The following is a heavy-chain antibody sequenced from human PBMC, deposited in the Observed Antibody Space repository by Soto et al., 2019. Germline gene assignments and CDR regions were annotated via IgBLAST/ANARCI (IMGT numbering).Heavy chain of an antibody. CDR2: IYYSGST. J-gene: IGHJ4*02. CDR1: GGSISGGDYY. D-gene: IGHD3-10*01. V-gene: IGHV4-30-4*01. CDR3: ARASALLWFGELLPYYFDY. Sequence: SETLSLTCTVSGGSISGGDYYWSWIRQPPGKGLEWIGYIYYSGSTYYNPSLKSRVTISVDTSKNQFSLKLSSVTAADTAVYYCARASALLWFGELLPYYFDYWGQGTLVTVSS.